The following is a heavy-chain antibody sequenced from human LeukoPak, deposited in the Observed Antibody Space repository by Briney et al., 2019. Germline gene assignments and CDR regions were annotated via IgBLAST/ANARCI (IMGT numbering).Heavy chain of an antibody. D-gene: IGHD4-17*01. CDR2: ISSSSSAI. V-gene: IGHV3-48*04. Sequence: GGSLRLSCAASGFTFSSYSMNWVRQAPGKGLEWVSYISSSSSAIYYADSVKGRFTISRDNAKNSLYLQMNSLRAEDTAVYYCAMATVTTPYYYGMDVWGQGTTVTVSS. CDR3: AMATVTTPYYYGMDV. J-gene: IGHJ6*02. CDR1: GFTFSSYS.